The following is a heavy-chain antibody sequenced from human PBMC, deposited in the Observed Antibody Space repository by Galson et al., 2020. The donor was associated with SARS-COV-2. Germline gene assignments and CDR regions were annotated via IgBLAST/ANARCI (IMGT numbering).Heavy chain of an antibody. J-gene: IGHJ4*02. V-gene: IGHV1-69*13. CDR3: ARLYYYDSSGYPSHRFIDY. Sequence: SVTVSCKASGGTFSSYAISWVRQAPGQGLEWMGGIIPIFGTANYAQKFQGRVTITADESTSTAYMELSSLRSEDTAVYYCARLYYYDSSGYPSHRFIDYWGQGTLGTVSS. D-gene: IGHD3-22*01. CDR1: GGTFSSYA. CDR2: IIPIFGTA.